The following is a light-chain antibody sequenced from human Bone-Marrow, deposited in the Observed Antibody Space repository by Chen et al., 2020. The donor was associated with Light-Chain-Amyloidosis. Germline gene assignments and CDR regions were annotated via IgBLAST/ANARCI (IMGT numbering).Light chain of an antibody. CDR3: SSYTRSSTLV. CDR1: SSNVGNYDY. Sequence: QSALTQPASVSGSPGQSITISCTGTSSNVGNYDYVSWYQHHPAKAPKLIIYEVSNRPSGVSIRFSVSKSDNTASLTISGLLAEDEADYYCSSYTRSSTLVFGGGTKLTVL. CDR2: EVS. V-gene: IGLV2-14*01. J-gene: IGLJ3*02.